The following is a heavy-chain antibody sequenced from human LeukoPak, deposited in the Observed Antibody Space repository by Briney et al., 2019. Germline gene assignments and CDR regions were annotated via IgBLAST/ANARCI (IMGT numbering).Heavy chain of an antibody. CDR1: GGSISSDY. CDR3: ARVSIVYGMDV. D-gene: IGHD3-3*02. Sequence: SETLSLTCSVSGGSISSDYWSWIRQPPGKGLEWIGYMYHSGSTNYNPSIKSRVTISLATSKKQFSLKLSSVTAADTAVYYCARVSIVYGMDVWGQGTTVTVSS. CDR2: MYHSGST. V-gene: IGHV4-59*01. J-gene: IGHJ6*02.